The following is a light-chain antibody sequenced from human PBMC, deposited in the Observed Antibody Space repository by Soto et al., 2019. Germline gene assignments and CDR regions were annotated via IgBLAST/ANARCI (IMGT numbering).Light chain of an antibody. CDR3: QKYSSVPV. CDR1: QGIRNY. V-gene: IGKV1-27*01. Sequence: DIQMTQSPTSLSASVGDRVTITCRASQGIRNYVAWYQQIPGKAPKLLIYAASTLQSGVPSRFSGSGSGTDFPLPINGLQPEDVATYSCQKYSSVPVFGPGTKVEIK. J-gene: IGKJ3*01. CDR2: AAS.